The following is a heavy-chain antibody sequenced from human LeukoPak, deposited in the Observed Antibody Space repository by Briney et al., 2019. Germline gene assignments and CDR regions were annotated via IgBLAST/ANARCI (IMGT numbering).Heavy chain of an antibody. V-gene: IGHV4-34*01. CDR1: GGSFSGYY. CDR2: IHHSGST. Sequence: SETLSLTCAVYGGSFSGYYWSWIRQPPGKGLEWVGEIHHSGSTNYNPSLKSRVTISVDTSKNQFSLKLSSVTAADTAVYYCARVLRVVVTATSLLYYYYYMDVWGKGTTVTISS. J-gene: IGHJ6*03. D-gene: IGHD2-21*02. CDR3: ARVLRVVVTATSLLYYYYYMDV.